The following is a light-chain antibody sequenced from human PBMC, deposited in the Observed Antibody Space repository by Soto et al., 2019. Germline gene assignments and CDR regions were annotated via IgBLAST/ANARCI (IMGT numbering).Light chain of an antibody. J-gene: IGLJ1*01. Sequence: QSVLTQRRAMSEAPGQRVTISCAGSSSNIGAGYDVHWYQQFPGSGPKLLVYANGNRPSGVPDRFSGSKSGTSASLAITGLQAEDEADYYCQSYDSRLSGYVFGSGTKVTVL. CDR1: SSNIGAGYD. CDR2: ANG. V-gene: IGLV1-40*01. CDR3: QSYDSRLSGYV.